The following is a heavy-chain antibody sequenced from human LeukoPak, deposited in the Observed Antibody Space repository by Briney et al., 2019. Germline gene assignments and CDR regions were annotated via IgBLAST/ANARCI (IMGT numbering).Heavy chain of an antibody. CDR2: ISNDGANQ. CDR1: GFNFSRYA. Sequence: GGSLRLSCGASGFNFSRYAMHWVRQAPGKGLEWVAVISNDGANQYYADSVKGRFTISRDNSKNTLYLQMNSLRAEDTAVYYCARDTQLEGPRAFDIWGQGTMVTVSS. D-gene: IGHD1-1*01. V-gene: IGHV3-30-3*01. J-gene: IGHJ3*02. CDR3: ARDTQLEGPRAFDI.